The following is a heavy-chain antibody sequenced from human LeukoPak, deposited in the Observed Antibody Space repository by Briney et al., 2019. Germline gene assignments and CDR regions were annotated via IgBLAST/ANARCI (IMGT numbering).Heavy chain of an antibody. CDR1: GYTFTGYY. D-gene: IGHD3-3*01. V-gene: IGHV1-2*02. CDR2: INPNSGGT. CDR3: ARAGGFLEWFLYYMDV. Sequence: ASVKVSCKASGYTFTGYYMHWVRQAPGQGLEWMGWINPNSGGTNYAQKFQGRVTMTRDTSISTAYMELSRLRSDDTAVYYCARAGGFLEWFLYYMDVWGKGTTVTVSS. J-gene: IGHJ6*03.